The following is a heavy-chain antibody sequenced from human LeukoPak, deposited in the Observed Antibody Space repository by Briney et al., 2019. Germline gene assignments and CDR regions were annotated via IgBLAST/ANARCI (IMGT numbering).Heavy chain of an antibody. CDR2: INFKSEDI. CDR1: GFTFGDYA. V-gene: IGHV3-48*01. Sequence: GGSLRLSCTASGFTFGDYAMNWVRQAPGKGLEWISFINFKSEDIRYADSVEGRFIISRDNARKSLYLHMNSLRAEDTAVYYCARDKDYASDMWGQGTMVTVAS. J-gene: IGHJ3*02. D-gene: IGHD4-11*01. CDR3: ARDKDYASDM.